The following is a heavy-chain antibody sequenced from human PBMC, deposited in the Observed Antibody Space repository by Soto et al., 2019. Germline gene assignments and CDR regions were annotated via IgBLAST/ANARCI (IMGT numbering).Heavy chain of an antibody. D-gene: IGHD2-8*01. CDR1: GYTFTSYY. Sequence: GASVKVSCKASGYTFTSYYMHWVRQAPGQGLEWMGIINPSGGSTSYAQKFQGRVTMTRDTSTSTVYMELSSLRSEDTAVYYCASCTNGVCYTSYYSGMDVWGQGTTVTVSS. CDR2: INPSGGST. J-gene: IGHJ6*02. V-gene: IGHV1-46*01. CDR3: ASCTNGVCYTSYYSGMDV.